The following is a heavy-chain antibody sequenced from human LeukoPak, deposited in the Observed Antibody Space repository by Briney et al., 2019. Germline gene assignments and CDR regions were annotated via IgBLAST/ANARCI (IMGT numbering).Heavy chain of an antibody. V-gene: IGHV4-31*03. CDR2: IYYSGSA. D-gene: IGHD3-22*01. CDR3: ARSRSPMIAWD. CDR1: GGSISSGGYY. J-gene: IGHJ4*02. Sequence: SQTLSLTCTVSGGSISSGGYYWSWIRQHPGKGLEWIGYIYYSGSAYYNPSLKSRVTISVDTSKNQFSLKLSSVTAADTAVYYCARSRSPMIAWDWGQGTLVTVSS.